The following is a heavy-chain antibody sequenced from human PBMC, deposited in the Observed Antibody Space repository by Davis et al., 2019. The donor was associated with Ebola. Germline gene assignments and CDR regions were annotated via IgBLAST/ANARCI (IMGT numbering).Heavy chain of an antibody. Sequence: SETLSLTCTVSGGSISNYYWSWIRQPPGKGLEWIGGITNTGSTYYNPSLKSRVTISVDTSKNQFSLKLSSVTAADTAVYYCASPDYWGQGTLVTVSS. CDR2: ITNTGST. CDR3: ASPDY. V-gene: IGHV4-59*05. CDR1: GGSISNYY. J-gene: IGHJ4*02.